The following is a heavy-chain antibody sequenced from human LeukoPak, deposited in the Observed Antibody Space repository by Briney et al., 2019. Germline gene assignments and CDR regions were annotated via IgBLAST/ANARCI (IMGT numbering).Heavy chain of an antibody. CDR2: IYPGDSDT. V-gene: IGHV5-51*01. Sequence: GESLKISCKCSGYSFTSYWIGWVRQMPGKGLEWMGIIYPGDSDTRYSPSFQGQVTISADKSISTAYLQWSSLKASDTAMYYCARRRYFDWLLFDYWGQGTLVTVSS. CDR1: GYSFTSYW. CDR3: ARRRYFDWLLFDY. D-gene: IGHD3-9*01. J-gene: IGHJ4*02.